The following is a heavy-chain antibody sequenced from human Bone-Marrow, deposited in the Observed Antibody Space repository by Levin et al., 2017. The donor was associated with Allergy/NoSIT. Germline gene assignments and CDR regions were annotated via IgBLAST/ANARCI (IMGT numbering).Heavy chain of an antibody. CDR1: GFTVSNNY. CDR2: IYSGGNT. CDR3: ANDRGY. Sequence: PSETLSLTCAASGFTVSNNYVSWVRQAPGKGLEWVSHIYSGGNTFYADSVKGRFTISRDSSKNTLFLQMNSLTAEDTAVYYCANDRGYWGQGTLVTVSS. V-gene: IGHV3-66*01. J-gene: IGHJ4*02.